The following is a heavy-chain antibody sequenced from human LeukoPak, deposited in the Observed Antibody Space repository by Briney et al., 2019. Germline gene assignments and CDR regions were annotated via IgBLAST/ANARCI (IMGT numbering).Heavy chain of an antibody. Sequence: GPSVNVSREASVGTFSSYAISCVPDAPGQGLECGVGISPIFGTASYAQKFQGRVTITTDESTSTAYMELSSLRSEDTAVYYCARASREELIDYYYYMDVWGKGTTVTVSS. CDR2: ISPIFGTA. V-gene: IGHV1-69*05. CDR1: VGTFSSYA. D-gene: IGHD1-26*01. CDR3: ARASREELIDYYYYMDV. J-gene: IGHJ6*03.